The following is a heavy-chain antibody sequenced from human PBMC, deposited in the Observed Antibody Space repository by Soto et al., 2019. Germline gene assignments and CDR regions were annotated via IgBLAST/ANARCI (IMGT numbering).Heavy chain of an antibody. D-gene: IGHD3-22*01. Sequence: PSETLSLTCAVSGYSISSGYHWGWIRQPPGKGLEWLGSVHHSGSTYYNPSLKSRVTISVDTSKNQFSLKLNSVTAADTAVYYCARLPYYDTPPVTFDIWGQGAMVTVSS. J-gene: IGHJ3*02. V-gene: IGHV4-38-2*01. CDR1: GYSISSGYH. CDR2: VHHSGST. CDR3: ARLPYYDTPPVTFDI.